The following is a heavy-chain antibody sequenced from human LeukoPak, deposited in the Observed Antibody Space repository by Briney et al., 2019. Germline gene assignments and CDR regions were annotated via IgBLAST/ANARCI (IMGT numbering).Heavy chain of an antibody. J-gene: IGHJ4*02. V-gene: IGHV3-23*01. CDR3: ATISSSARDY. Sequence: GGSLRLSCAASGFTFSSNAMSWVRQAPGKGLEWVSSISGSGGSTYYADSVKGRFTVSRDNSMNTLYLQMNSLRPEDTAVYYCATISSSARDYWGQGTLVTVSS. CDR2: ISGSGGST. CDR1: GFTFSSNA. D-gene: IGHD6-6*01.